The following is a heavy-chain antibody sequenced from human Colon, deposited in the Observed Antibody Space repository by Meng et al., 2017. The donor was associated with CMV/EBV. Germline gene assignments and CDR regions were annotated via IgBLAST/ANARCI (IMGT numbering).Heavy chain of an antibody. CDR3: AKYQPSFDY. D-gene: IGHD6-6*01. CDR1: GFTFSDYY. CDR2: ISNGGSTI. Sequence: GGSLRLSCAASGFTFSDYYMSWIRQAPGKGLEWVSYISNGGSTIYYADSVKGRFTISRDNANNSLYLQMNSLRAEDTAVYYCAKYQPSFDYWGQGTLVTVSS. V-gene: IGHV3-11*01. J-gene: IGHJ4*02.